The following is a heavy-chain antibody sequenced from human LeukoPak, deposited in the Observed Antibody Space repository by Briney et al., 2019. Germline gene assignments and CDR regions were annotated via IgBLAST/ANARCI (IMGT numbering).Heavy chain of an antibody. Sequence: GGSLRLSCAASGFTLSTYAMSWVRQAPGTGLEWVSAISGSGGSTFYADSVKGRFTISRDNPKNTLFLQMNSLRAEDTALYYCAIDLGDYGAGGFDPWGQGTLVTVSS. D-gene: IGHD4-17*01. V-gene: IGHV3-23*01. J-gene: IGHJ5*02. CDR3: AIDLGDYGAGGFDP. CDR2: ISGSGGST. CDR1: GFTLSTYA.